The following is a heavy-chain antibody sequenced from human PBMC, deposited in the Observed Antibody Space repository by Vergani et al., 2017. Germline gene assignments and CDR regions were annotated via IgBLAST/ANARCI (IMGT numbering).Heavy chain of an antibody. J-gene: IGHJ5*02. Sequence: EVQLLESGGGLVQPGGSLRLSCAASGFTFRNYAMSWVRQAPGKGLEWVSAISGSGVSTYYGDSVKGRFTISRDNSKNTLYLQMNSLRAEDTALYYCAKDNGGSYSAWFDPWGQGTLVTVSS. CDR2: ISGSGVST. D-gene: IGHD1-26*01. CDR3: AKDNGGSYSAWFDP. V-gene: IGHV3-23*01. CDR1: GFTFRNYA.